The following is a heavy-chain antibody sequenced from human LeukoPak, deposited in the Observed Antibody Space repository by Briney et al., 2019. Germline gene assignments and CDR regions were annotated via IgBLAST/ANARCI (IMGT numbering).Heavy chain of an antibody. CDR3: AREATPPLPAAMLSGFDP. CDR1: GGSISSYY. V-gene: IGHV4-4*07. CDR2: IFSSGST. D-gene: IGHD2-2*01. Sequence: SETLSLTCTVSGGSISSYYWSWIRQPTGEGLEWIWRIFSSGSTDYNPSLKSRVSMSVDTSKNQFSLRLSSVTAADTAVYFCAREATPPLPAAMLSGFDPWGQGTLVTVSS. J-gene: IGHJ5*02.